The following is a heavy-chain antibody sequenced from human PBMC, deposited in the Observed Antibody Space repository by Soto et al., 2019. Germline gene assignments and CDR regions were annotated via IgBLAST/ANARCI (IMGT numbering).Heavy chain of an antibody. CDR1: GFTFSSYA. CDR3: AISHYYDGK. J-gene: IGHJ4*02. CDR2: ISYDGSNK. Sequence: GGSLRLSCAASGFTFSSYAMHWVRQAPGKGLEWVAVISYDGSNKYYADSVKGRFTISRDNAKNMVYLQMNSLRAEDTAVYYCAISHYYDGKWGQGT. V-gene: IGHV3-30-3*01. D-gene: IGHD1-26*01.